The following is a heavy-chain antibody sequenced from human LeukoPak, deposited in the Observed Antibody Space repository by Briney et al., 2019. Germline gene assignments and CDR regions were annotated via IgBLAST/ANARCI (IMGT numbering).Heavy chain of an antibody. CDR3: ATSRVFDF. CDR2: IYSGGNT. J-gene: IGHJ4*02. CDR1: GFTVSSNY. V-gene: IGHV3-66*02. Sequence: GGSLRLSCAASGFTVSSNYMSWVRQAPGKGLEWVSVIYSGGNTYYADSVKGRFTISRDNAKKTLYLEMNNLRVDDTAIYYCATSRVFDFWGQGTLVAVSS.